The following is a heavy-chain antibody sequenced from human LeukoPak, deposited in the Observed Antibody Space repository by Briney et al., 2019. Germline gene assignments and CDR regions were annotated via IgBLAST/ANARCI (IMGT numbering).Heavy chain of an antibody. J-gene: IGHJ4*02. V-gene: IGHV3-30*03. CDR3: AREFHSSSCLDY. D-gene: IGHD6-6*01. CDR1: GFTFSSYG. Sequence: QAGGSLRLSCAASGFTFSSYGMHWVRQAPGKGLEWVAVISYDGSNKYYADSVKGRFTISRDNSKNTLYLQMNSLRAEDTAVYYCAREFHSSSCLDYWGQGTLVTVSS. CDR2: ISYDGSNK.